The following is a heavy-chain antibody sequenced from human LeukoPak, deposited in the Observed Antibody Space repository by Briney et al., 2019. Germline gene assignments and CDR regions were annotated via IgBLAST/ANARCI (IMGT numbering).Heavy chain of an antibody. Sequence: GGSLRLSCAASGFTFSSYSMNWVRQAPGKGLEWVSYISSSSSTIYYADSVKGRFTNSRDNAKNSLYLQMNSLRAEDTAVYYCARGDSHYYYMDVWGKGTTVTVSS. V-gene: IGHV3-48*04. CDR2: ISSSSSTI. CDR1: GFTFSSYS. CDR3: ARGDSHYYYMDV. D-gene: IGHD5-18*01. J-gene: IGHJ6*03.